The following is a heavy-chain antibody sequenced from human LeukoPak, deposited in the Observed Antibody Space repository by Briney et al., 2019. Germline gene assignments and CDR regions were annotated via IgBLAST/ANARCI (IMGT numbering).Heavy chain of an antibody. J-gene: IGHJ4*02. Sequence: PSGTLSLTCVVSGGSVSSSKWWSWVRLAPGKGLEWVANIKEDGTETYYVDSVKGRFTISRDNAKNSLYLQMNSLRVEDTAVYYCAKEGRSLQTYWGQGTLVTVSS. CDR2: IKEDGTET. V-gene: IGHV3-7*03. D-gene: IGHD5-24*01. CDR3: AKEGRSLQTY. CDR1: GGSVSSSKW.